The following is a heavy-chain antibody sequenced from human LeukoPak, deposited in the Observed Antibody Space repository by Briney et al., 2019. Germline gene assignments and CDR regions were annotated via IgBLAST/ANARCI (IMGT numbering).Heavy chain of an antibody. J-gene: IGHJ3*02. CDR3: ARVVVRGILPDAFDI. CDR1: GYTFTSYG. CDR2: ISAYNGNT. Sequence: GASVKVSCKASGYTFTSYGISWVRQAPGQGLEWMGWISAYNGNTNYAQKLQGRVTMTTDTSTSTAYMELRSLRSDDTAVYYCARVVVRGILPDAFDIWGQGTMVTVSS. V-gene: IGHV1-18*01. D-gene: IGHD3-10*01.